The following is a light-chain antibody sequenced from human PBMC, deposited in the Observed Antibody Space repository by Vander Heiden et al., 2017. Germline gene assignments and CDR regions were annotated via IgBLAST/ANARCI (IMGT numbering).Light chain of an antibody. V-gene: IGLV2-11*01. Sequence: QSALTQPRSVSGSPGQSVTISCTGTSSDVGGYNYVSWYQQHPGKAPKLMINDVNKRPSGVPDRFSGFKSGNTAFLTICGLQAEDEADYYCCSYAGTYSWVFCGGTKLTVL. J-gene: IGLJ3*02. CDR2: DVN. CDR1: SSDVGGYNY. CDR3: CSYAGTYSWV.